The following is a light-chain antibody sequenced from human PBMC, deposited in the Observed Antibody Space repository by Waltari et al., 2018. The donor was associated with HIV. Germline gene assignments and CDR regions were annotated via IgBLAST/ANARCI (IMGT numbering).Light chain of an antibody. CDR2: EDD. J-gene: IGLJ1*01. V-gene: IGLV1-44*01. CDR3: ACWDDSLPGPV. CDR1: SSNVQINS. Sequence: QSVLTQPLSVSGAPGQRVEISCSGSSSNVQINSVYWYQQFTGTAPKLVQHEDDQWPSGIPDRFSGSKSGTSASLVISVLHSDDEADYYCACWDDSLPGPVFGTGTTVTVL.